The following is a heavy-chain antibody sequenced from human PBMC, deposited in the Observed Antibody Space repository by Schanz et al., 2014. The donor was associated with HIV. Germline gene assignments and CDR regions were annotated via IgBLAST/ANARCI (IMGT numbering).Heavy chain of an antibody. CDR2: IIPLLGTT. V-gene: IGHV1-69*06. D-gene: IGHD6-13*01. CDR3: ARDYIAAPGTFDH. J-gene: IGHJ4*02. CDR1: GGAFSSYA. Sequence: QVQLVQSGAEVKKPGSSVKVSCKASGGAFSSYAISWVRQAPGQGLEWMGGIIPLLGTTHYAQKFRGRVTITADKSTTAYMQLNSLRSDDTAVYYCARDYIAAPGTFDHWGQGTLVTVSS.